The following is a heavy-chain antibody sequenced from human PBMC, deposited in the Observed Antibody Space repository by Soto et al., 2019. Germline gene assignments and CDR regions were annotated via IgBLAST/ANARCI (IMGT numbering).Heavy chain of an antibody. CDR2: ISDTGHTI. Sequence: GGSLRLSCAASGFAFSRYTMVWLRQAPGKGLEWVSYISDTGHTIYYADSVEGRFTISRDNAKNSLFLQMNSLRDEDTAVYYCARDGYSTSSDWPWFDPWGQGTLVTVSS. CDR3: ARDGYSTSSDWPWFDP. CDR1: GFAFSRYT. J-gene: IGHJ5*02. D-gene: IGHD6-6*01. V-gene: IGHV3-48*02.